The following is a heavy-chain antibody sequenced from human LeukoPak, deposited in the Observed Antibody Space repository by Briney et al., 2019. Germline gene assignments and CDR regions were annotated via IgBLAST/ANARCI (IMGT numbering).Heavy chain of an antibody. CDR1: GFTFSTSA. D-gene: IGHD4-17*01. CDR2: IIVGSGAT. V-gene: IGHV1-58*02. J-gene: IGHJ3*01. CDR3: AAELYGVYTDCCTFHL. Sequence: GASVKVSCKTSGFTFSTSAMQWVRQARGQPLEWIGWIIVGSGATNYAQSLQGRFTITRDMSTNTAYMELSSLGSEDSAVYYCAAELYGVYTDCCTFHLWGQGTLVTVSS.